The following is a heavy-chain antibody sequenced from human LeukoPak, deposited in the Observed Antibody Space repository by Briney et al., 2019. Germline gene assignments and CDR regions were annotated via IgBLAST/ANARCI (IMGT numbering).Heavy chain of an antibody. CDR1: GGSISSGGYS. CDR3: ARVDYYGSGSSGGLDY. D-gene: IGHD3-10*01. V-gene: IGHV4-30-2*01. J-gene: IGHJ4*02. Sequence: TLSLTCAVSGGSISSGGYSWSWIRQPPGKGLKWIGYIYHSGSTYYNPSLKSRVTISVDRSKNQFSLKLSSVTAADTAVYYCARVDYYGSGSSGGLDYWGQGTLVTVSS. CDR2: IYHSGST.